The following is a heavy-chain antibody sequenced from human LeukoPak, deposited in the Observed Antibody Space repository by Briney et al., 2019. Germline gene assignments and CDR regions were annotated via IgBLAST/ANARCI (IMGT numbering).Heavy chain of an antibody. J-gene: IGHJ4*02. CDR2: IYYSGST. D-gene: IGHD2-15*01. CDR1: GGSFSNYY. Sequence: SETLSLTCTVSGGSFSNYYWSWVRQSPGKGLEWIGYIYYSGSTNYNPSLKSRVTISLDSSKNQFSLKLSSVTAADTAVYYCARSGSYAAAGDYWGQGTLVTVSS. CDR3: ARSGSYAAAGDY. V-gene: IGHV4-59*08.